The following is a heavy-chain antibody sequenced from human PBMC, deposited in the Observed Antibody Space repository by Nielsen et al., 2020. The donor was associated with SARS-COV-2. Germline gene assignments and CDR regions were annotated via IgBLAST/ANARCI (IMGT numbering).Heavy chain of an antibody. Sequence: GESLKISCAASGFTFSSYGMHWVRQAPGKGLEWVAVIWYDGSNKYYADSVKGRFTISRDNSKNTLYLQMNSLRAEDTAVYYCASQYYYYYYMDVWGKGTTVTVSS. V-gene: IGHV3-33*01. CDR2: IWYDGSNK. J-gene: IGHJ6*03. CDR3: ASQYYYYYYMDV. CDR1: GFTFSSYG.